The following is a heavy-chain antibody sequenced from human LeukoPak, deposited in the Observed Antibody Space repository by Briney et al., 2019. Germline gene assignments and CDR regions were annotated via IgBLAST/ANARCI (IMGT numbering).Heavy chain of an antibody. J-gene: IGHJ4*02. Sequence: GRSLRLSCAASGFTFDDYAMHWVRQAPGKDLEWVSGISWNSGSIGYADSVKGRFTISRDNAKNSLYLQMNSLRAEDMALYYCAKAVSLSGSLDYWGQGTLVTVSS. CDR1: GFTFDDYA. D-gene: IGHD3-22*01. CDR2: ISWNSGSI. V-gene: IGHV3-9*03. CDR3: AKAVSLSGSLDY.